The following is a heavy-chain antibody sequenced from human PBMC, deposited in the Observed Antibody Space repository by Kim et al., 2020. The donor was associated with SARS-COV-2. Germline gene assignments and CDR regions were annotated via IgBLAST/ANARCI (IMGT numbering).Heavy chain of an antibody. V-gene: IGHV4-39*01. CDR3: ARSSSWYPFSFDY. J-gene: IGHJ4*02. Sequence: SETLSLPYTVSGGPISSSSYYWGWIRQPPGKGLEWIGSIYYSGSTYYNPSLKSRVTISVDTSKNQFSLKLSSVTAADTAVYYCARSSSWYPFSFDYWGQGTLVTVSS. D-gene: IGHD6-13*01. CDR2: IYYSGST. CDR1: GGPISSSSYY.